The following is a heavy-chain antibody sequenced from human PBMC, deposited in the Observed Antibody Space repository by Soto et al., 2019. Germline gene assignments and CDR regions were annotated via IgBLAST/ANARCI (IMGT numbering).Heavy chain of an antibody. Sequence: EVQLLESGGGLVQPGGSLRLSCAASGFTFSSYAMSWVRQAPGKGLEWVSALSGSGISIYYADSVKGRFTISRDNSKNTLYLQMNSLRAEDTAIYYCAKGIEPSGSDPGEWGQGTLVTVSS. CDR1: GFTFSSYA. CDR2: LSGSGISI. CDR3: AKGIEPSGSDPGE. J-gene: IGHJ4*02. D-gene: IGHD1-26*01. V-gene: IGHV3-23*01.